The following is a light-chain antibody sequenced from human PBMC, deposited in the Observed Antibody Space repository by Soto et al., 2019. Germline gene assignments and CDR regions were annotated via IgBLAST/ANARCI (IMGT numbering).Light chain of an antibody. V-gene: IGLV2-14*03. J-gene: IGLJ1*01. CDR3: SSYTSSSTHV. CDR2: DVS. CDR1: SSDVGAYNF. Sequence: QSALTQPASVSGSPGQSITISCTGTSSDVGAYNFVSWYQQHPGKVPKLLMFDVSSRPSGVSDPFSGSKSGNTASLPISGLQAEDEGDYYCSSYTSSSTHVFGSGTKLTVL.